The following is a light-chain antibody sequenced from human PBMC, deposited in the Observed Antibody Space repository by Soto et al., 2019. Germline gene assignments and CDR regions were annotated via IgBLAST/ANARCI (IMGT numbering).Light chain of an antibody. Sequence: EIVLTQSPGTLSLSPGERATLSCRASQSVSSSYLAWYQQKPGQAPRLLIYGASSRATGIPDRLSGSGSGTDFNVTISRLEPEDFAVYYCQQYGSSPLTFGGGTKVEIK. V-gene: IGKV3-20*01. J-gene: IGKJ4*01. CDR2: GAS. CDR1: QSVSSSY. CDR3: QQYGSSPLT.